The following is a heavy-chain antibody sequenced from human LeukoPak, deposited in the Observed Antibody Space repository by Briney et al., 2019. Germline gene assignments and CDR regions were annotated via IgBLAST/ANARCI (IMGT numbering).Heavy chain of an antibody. CDR2: IYTDGSS. Sequence: TLSLTCTVSGGSVSRGYYYWSWIRKPAGERLEWIGRIYTDGSSYYNPFLKSRVTISLDTSKNHFSLKLTSVTAADTAVYYCAKEAASGPFHYWGQGTLVTVSS. J-gene: IGHJ4*02. V-gene: IGHV4-61*02. D-gene: IGHD6-25*01. CDR1: GGSVSRGYYY. CDR3: AKEAASGPFHY.